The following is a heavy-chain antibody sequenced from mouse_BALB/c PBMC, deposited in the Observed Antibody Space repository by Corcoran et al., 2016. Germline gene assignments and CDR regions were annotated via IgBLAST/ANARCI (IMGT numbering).Heavy chain of an antibody. J-gene: IGHJ3*01. CDR2: ILPGSGST. Sequence: QVQLQQSGAELMKPGASVKISCKATGYTFSSYWIEWVKQRPGHGLEWIGEILPGSGSTNYNEKFKGKATFTADTSSNTAYMQLSSLTSEDSDVYYCAREGLRPAWFAYWCQGTLVTVSA. CDR1: GYTFSSYW. V-gene: IGHV1-9*01. CDR3: AREGLRPAWFAY.